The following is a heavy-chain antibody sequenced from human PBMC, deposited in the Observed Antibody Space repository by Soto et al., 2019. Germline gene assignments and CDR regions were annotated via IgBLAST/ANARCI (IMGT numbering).Heavy chain of an antibody. J-gene: IGHJ1*01. V-gene: IGHV3-7*03. CDR2: IKYDGSKE. D-gene: IGHD1-26*01. CDR1: GFIFSTSW. CDR3: ARGDSGSGGF. Sequence: EVQVVESGGDLVQPGGSLILSCAASGFIFSTSWMSWVRQAPGKGLEWVANIKYDGSKEYYVDSVKGRFIISRDNARNSLYLQMNSLRAEDTAVYYCARGDSGSGGFGGQGTLVSVSS.